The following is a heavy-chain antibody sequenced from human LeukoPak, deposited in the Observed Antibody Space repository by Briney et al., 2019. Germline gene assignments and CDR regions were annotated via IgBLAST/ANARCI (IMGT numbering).Heavy chain of an antibody. V-gene: IGHV1-18*01. Sequence: GASVKVSCKASGYTFTNYGISWVRQAPGQGLEWMGWISAYNGNTNYAQNLQGRVTMTTDTSTSTAYMELRSLTSDDTAVYYCARDLEHCSGTSCSGYFQHWGQGTLVTVSS. D-gene: IGHD2-2*01. CDR3: ARDLEHCSGTSCSGYFQH. CDR1: GYTFTNYG. CDR2: ISAYNGNT. J-gene: IGHJ1*01.